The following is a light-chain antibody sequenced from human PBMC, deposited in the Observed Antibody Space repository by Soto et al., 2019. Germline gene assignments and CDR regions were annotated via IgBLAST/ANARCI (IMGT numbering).Light chain of an antibody. V-gene: IGKV1-16*01. CDR3: QQYRSYPPS. Sequence: DIQMNQSPSSLSASVGDRVTITCRASQGIMSFLAWFQQKPGRDPKSLIYGASTLQSGVPSRFSGSGSGTHFTLTISSLQPEDSATYYCQQYRSYPPSFGEGTKVEIK. CDR1: QGIMSF. CDR2: GAS. J-gene: IGKJ1*01.